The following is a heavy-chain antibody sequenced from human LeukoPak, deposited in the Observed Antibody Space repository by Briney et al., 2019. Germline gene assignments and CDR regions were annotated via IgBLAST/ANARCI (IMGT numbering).Heavy chain of an antibody. CDR3: AKVGYSSGWYSGWFDP. V-gene: IGHV4-59*05. CDR2: IYYSGST. Sequence: SETLSLTCAVSGDSISSSYWSWIRQPPGKGLEWIGSIYYSGSTYHNPSLKSRVTISVDTSKNQFSLKLSSVTAADTAVYYCAKVGYSSGWYSGWFDPWGQGTLVTVSS. CDR1: GDSISSSY. J-gene: IGHJ5*02. D-gene: IGHD6-19*01.